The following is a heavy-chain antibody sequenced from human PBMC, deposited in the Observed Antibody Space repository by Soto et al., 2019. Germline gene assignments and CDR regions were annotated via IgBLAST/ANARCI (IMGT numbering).Heavy chain of an antibody. CDR3: ASARMATILY. CDR2: INHSGST. Sequence: PSETLSLTCAVYGGSFSGYYWSWIRQPPGKGLEWIGEINHSGSTNYNPSLKSRVTISVDTSKNQFSLKLSSVTAADTAVYYCASARMATILYWGQGTLVTVSS. J-gene: IGHJ4*02. V-gene: IGHV4-34*01. D-gene: IGHD5-12*01. CDR1: GGSFSGYY.